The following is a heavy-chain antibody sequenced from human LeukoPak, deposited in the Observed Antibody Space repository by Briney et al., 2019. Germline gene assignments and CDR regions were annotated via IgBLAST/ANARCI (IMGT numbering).Heavy chain of an antibody. Sequence: PGGSLRLSCAASGFTFDDYAMHWVRQAPGKGLEWVSGISWNSGSIGYADSVKGRFTISRDNAKNSLYLQMNSLRAEDTALYYCAKDMTRYQPLLYGGDFDYWGQGTLVTVSS. D-gene: IGHD2-2*02. CDR3: AKDMTRYQPLLYGGDFDY. V-gene: IGHV3-9*01. CDR1: GFTFDDYA. CDR2: ISWNSGSI. J-gene: IGHJ4*02.